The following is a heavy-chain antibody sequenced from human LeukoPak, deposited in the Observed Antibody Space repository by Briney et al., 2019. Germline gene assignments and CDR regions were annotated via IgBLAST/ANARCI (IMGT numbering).Heavy chain of an antibody. CDR3: ARGDFGCSSTSCYLDYIDY. D-gene: IGHD2-2*01. CDR2: IIPIFGTA. CDR1: GGTFSSYA. J-gene: IGHJ4*02. V-gene: IGHV1-69*13. Sequence: GASVKVSCKASGGTFSSYATSWVRQAPGQGLEWMGGIIPIFGTANYAQKFQGRVTITADESTSTAYMELSSLRSEDTAVYYCARGDFGCSSTSCYLDYIDYWGQGTLVTVSS.